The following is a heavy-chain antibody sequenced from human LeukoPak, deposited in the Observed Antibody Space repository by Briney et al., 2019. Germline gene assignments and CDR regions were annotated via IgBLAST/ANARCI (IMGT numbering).Heavy chain of an antibody. J-gene: IGHJ4*02. CDR3: ARSHGSGSYFNLNDY. CDR2: IYGSGST. Sequence: SETLSLTCTVSGGSIRSYWSWIRQPAGKGLEWIGRIYGSGSTDYNPSLKSRVTMSIDTSKNQFSLKLSSVTAADTAVYYCARSHGSGSYFNLNDYWGQGTLVTVSS. CDR1: GGSIRSY. V-gene: IGHV4-4*07. D-gene: IGHD3-10*01.